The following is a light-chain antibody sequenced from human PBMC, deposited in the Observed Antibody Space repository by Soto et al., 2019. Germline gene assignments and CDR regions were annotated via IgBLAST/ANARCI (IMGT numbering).Light chain of an antibody. V-gene: IGKV3-20*01. J-gene: IGKJ1*01. CDR1: QTVRNNY. CDR2: GIS. Sequence: EFVLTQSPGTLSLSPGERATLSCRASQTVRNNYLAWYQQKPGQAPRLLMYGISSRATGIPDRFSGSGSGTDFTLTITRLEPEDFAVYYCQQYVTSSPRTFGQGTKVDIK. CDR3: QQYVTSSPRT.